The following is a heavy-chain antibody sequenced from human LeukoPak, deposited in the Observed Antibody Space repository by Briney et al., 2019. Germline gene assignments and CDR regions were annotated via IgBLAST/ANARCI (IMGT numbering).Heavy chain of an antibody. J-gene: IGHJ4*02. CDR3: AKDVSFSRRYFDY. CDR2: LSDTGGST. V-gene: IGHV3-23*01. Sequence: GGSLRLSCAASGFTFRSYAMSWVRQAPGKGLKWVSSLSDTGGSTYYADSVKGRFTISRDNAKNTLFLQINSLRAEDTAVYYCAKDVSFSRRYFDYWGQGTLVTVSS. D-gene: IGHD2/OR15-2a*01. CDR1: GFTFRSYA.